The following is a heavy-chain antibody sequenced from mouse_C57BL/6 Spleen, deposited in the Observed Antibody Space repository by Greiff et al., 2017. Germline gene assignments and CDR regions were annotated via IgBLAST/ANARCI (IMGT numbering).Heavy chain of an antibody. CDR2: IDPSDSET. V-gene: IGHV1-52*01. CDR1: GYTFTSYW. D-gene: IGHD2-4*01. CDR3: ARSGGYDYDVPWYFDV. J-gene: IGHJ1*03. Sequence: QVQLQQPGAELVRPGSSVKLSCKASGYTFTSYWMHWVKQRPIQGLEWIGNIDPSDSETHYNQKFKDKATLTVDKSSSTAYIQISSLTSEDSAVYYCARSGGYDYDVPWYFDVWGTGTTVTVSS.